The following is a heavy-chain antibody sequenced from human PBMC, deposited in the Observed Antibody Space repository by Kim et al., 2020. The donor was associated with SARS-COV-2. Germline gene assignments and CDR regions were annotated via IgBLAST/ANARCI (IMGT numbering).Heavy chain of an antibody. V-gene: IGHV3-30*03. J-gene: IGHJ4*01. CDR3: AILRDCSGGSCPPDY. D-gene: IGHD2-15*01. CDR2: ISYDGSNK. CDR1: GFTFSSYG. Sequence: GGSLRLSCAASGFTFSSYGLHWVRQAPGKGLEWVAVISYDGSNKYYADSVKGRFTISRDNSNNTMYLQMNSLRAEDTAVYDCAILRDCSGGSCPPDYWGHETLVTDSS.